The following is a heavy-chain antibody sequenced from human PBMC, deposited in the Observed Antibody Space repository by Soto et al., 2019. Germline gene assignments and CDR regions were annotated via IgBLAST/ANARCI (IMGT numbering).Heavy chain of an antibody. J-gene: IGHJ4*02. CDR1: GYSFTHYV. D-gene: IGHD3-10*01. CDR3: ASGGRGVTKYYIDY. CDR2: IGAGDGKT. V-gene: IGHV1-3*01. Sequence: ASVKVSCKASGYSFTHYVIHWVRQAPGQRLEWMGWIGAGDGKTYYSQNFQGRVTITKDTSATTAYMELSRLIPEDTAVYYCASGGRGVTKYYIDYPGQATLVTVSS.